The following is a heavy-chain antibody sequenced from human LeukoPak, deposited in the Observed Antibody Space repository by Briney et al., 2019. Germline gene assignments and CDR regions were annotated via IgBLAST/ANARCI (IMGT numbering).Heavy chain of an antibody. D-gene: IGHD3-22*01. CDR1: GYTFTGYY. CDR2: INPNSGGT. Sequence: ASVKVSCKASGYTFTGYYMHWVRQAPGQGLEWMGWINPNSGGTNYAQKFQGRVTMTRDTSISTAYMELSRLRSDDTAVYYCARAHDSSGYPDAFDIWGQGTMVTVSS. J-gene: IGHJ3*02. CDR3: ARAHDSSGYPDAFDI. V-gene: IGHV1-2*02.